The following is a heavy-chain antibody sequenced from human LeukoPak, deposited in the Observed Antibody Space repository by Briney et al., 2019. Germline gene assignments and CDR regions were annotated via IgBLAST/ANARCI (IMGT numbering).Heavy chain of an antibody. CDR1: GYTFTAYY. CDR2: INPNSGGT. D-gene: IGHD3-22*01. CDR3: ARGRRKPDYYDSSDRHDAFDI. Sequence: ASVKVSCKASGYTFTAYYMHWVRQAPGQGLEWMGRINPNSGGTNYAQKFQGRVPMTRDTSISTAYMELSRLRSDDTAVYYCARGRRKPDYYDSSDRHDAFDIWGQGTMVTVSS. J-gene: IGHJ3*02. V-gene: IGHV1-2*06.